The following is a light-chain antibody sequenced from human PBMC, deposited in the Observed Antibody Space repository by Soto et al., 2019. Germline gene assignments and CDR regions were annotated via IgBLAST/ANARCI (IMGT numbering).Light chain of an antibody. J-gene: IGLJ2*01. CDR3: ASYASGNTLV. CDR2: EVN. V-gene: IGLV2-14*01. CDR1: SSDVGGYTY. Sequence: QSALTQPASVSGSPGQSITISCTGTSSDVGGYTYVSWYQKHPGKVPKLIIYEVNYRPSGISNRFSGSKSGNTASLTISGLQAEDEADYCCASYASGNTLVFGGGTKVTVL.